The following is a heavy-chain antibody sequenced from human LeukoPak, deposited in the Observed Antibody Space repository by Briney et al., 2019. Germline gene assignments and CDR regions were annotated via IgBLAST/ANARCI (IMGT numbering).Heavy chain of an antibody. J-gene: IGHJ5*02. Sequence: HSGGSLRLSCAASGFTFSSYAMSWVRQAPGKGLEWVSAISGSGGSTYYADSVKGRFTISRDNAKNSLYLQMNSLRAEDTAVYYCARAAGFGYGDYWFDPWGQGTLVTVSS. CDR2: ISGSGGST. CDR1: GFTFSSYA. V-gene: IGHV3-23*01. CDR3: ARAAGFGYGDYWFDP. D-gene: IGHD4-17*01.